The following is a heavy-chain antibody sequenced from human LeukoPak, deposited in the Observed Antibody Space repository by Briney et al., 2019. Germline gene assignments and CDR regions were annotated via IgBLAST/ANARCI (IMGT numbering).Heavy chain of an antibody. CDR1: GGSFSGYY. D-gene: IGHD2-21*02. V-gene: IGHV4-34*01. CDR3: ARFAYCGGHCWYYFDY. Sequence: SETLSLTCAVYGGSFSGYYWSWIRQPPGKGLEWIGEINHSGSTNYNPSLKSRVTISVDTSKNQFSLKLSSVTAADTAVYYCARFAYCGGHCWYYFDYWGQGSLVTVSS. J-gene: IGHJ4*02. CDR2: INHSGST.